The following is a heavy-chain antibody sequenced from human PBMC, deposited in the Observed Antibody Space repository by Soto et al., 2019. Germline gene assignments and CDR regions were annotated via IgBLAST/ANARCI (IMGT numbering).Heavy chain of an antibody. D-gene: IGHD5-18*01. CDR3: AKDSSGGETYNNGRFYYYPGMDI. Sequence: PGGSVRLSCAASGFTFSSYGMSWVRQAPGKGLEWVSGISGSGGSTYYADSVKGRFTISRDNPKNTLYLQMNSLGPEDTAVYYGAKDSSGGETYNNGRFYYYPGMDIWGQGTTVTVSS. CDR1: GFTFSSYG. J-gene: IGHJ6*02. V-gene: IGHV3-23*01. CDR2: ISGSGGST.